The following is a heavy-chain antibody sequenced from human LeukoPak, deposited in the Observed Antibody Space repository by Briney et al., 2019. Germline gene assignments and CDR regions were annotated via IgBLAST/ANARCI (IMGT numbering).Heavy chain of an antibody. CDR2: ISWNSGSR. Sequence: PGRSLRLSCVASGFTFDDYAMHWVRHAPGKGLEWVSGISWNSGSRGYADSVKGRFTISRDNSKNTLYLQMNSLRAEDTAVYYCARDRSDYGWYFDLWGRGTLVTVSS. D-gene: IGHD4-17*01. J-gene: IGHJ2*01. CDR3: ARDRSDYGWYFDL. V-gene: IGHV3-9*01. CDR1: GFTFDDYA.